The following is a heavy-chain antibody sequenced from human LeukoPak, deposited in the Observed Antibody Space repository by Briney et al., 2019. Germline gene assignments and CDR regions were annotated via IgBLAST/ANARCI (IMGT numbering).Heavy chain of an antibody. D-gene: IGHD2-2*01. CDR1: GFTFSSYE. CDR3: ARDCSSTSCYPY. J-gene: IGHJ4*02. V-gene: IGHV3-48*03. CDR2: ISSSGSTI. Sequence: GGSLRLSCAASGFTFSSYEMNWVRQAPGKGLEWVSYISSSGSTIYYADSVKGRFTISRDNAKNSLYLQMNSLRAEGTAVYYCARDCSSTSCYPYWGQGTLVTVSS.